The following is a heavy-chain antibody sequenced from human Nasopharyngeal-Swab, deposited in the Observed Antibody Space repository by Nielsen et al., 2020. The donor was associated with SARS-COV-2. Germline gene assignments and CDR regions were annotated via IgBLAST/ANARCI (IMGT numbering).Heavy chain of an antibody. V-gene: IGHV1-69*04. CDR3: AREPPHYYDSSGLASNWFDP. CDR2: IIPTLGIA. J-gene: IGHJ5*02. Sequence: SVKVSCKASGGTFSSYAISWVRQAPGQGLEWMGRIIPTLGIASYAQKFQGRVTITADKSTSTAYMELSSLRSEDTAVYYCAREPPHYYDSSGLASNWFDPWGQGTLVTVSS. D-gene: IGHD3-22*01. CDR1: GGTFSSYA.